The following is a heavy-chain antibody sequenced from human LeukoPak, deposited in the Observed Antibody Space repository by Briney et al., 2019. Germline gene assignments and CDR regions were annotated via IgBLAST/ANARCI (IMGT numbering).Heavy chain of an antibody. CDR3: ARDRRFLEWLSV. CDR1: GFTFSSYG. J-gene: IGHJ4*02. CDR2: ISGSGGST. D-gene: IGHD3-3*01. Sequence: GGSLRLSCAASGFTFSSYGMSWVRQAPGKGLEWASAISGSGGSTYYADSVKGRFTISRDNAKNSLYLQMNSLRAEDTAVYYCARDRRFLEWLSVWGQGTLVTVSS. V-gene: IGHV3-23*01.